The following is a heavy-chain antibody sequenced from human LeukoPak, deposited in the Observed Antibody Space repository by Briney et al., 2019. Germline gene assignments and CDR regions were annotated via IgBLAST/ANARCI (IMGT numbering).Heavy chain of an antibody. J-gene: IGHJ4*02. D-gene: IGHD3-10*01. V-gene: IGHV4-39*01. CDR1: GGSVSSTTYY. CDR2: INYSGST. Sequence: SETLSLTCTVSGGSVSSTTYYWSWIRQPPGKGLEWIASINYSGSTYYNPSLKSRGTISVDTSENQFSLKLSSVTAADTAVYYCARYVVYGSGKYYFDYWGQGTLVTVSS. CDR3: ARYVVYGSGKYYFDY.